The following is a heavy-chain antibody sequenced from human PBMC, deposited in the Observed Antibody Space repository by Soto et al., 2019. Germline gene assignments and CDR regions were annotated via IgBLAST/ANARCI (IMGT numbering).Heavy chain of an antibody. V-gene: IGHV3-23*01. D-gene: IGHD1-26*01. CDR3: AKDRIANKGLWEGFGM. CDR2: IFGSGGGI. Sequence: AVEVTFIDYAINRISKVQGKGLQWVSGIFGSGGGIQYADSVRGRFTVSRDNSKNTLYPQMDSLRAEDTAVYYCAKDRIANKGLWEGFGMWGEGPEVTVSS. CDR1: EVTFIDYA. J-gene: IGHJ3*02.